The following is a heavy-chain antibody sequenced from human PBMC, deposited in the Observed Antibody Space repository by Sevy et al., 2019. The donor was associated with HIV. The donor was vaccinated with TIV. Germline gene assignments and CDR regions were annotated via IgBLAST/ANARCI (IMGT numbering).Heavy chain of an antibody. CDR3: ARGGILRTNYFDY. Sequence: GGSLRLSCAASGFTFSNYAMYWVRQAPGKGLEWVAVTSYDGNNKYYADSVRGRFTISRDNSKNTLYLQMNSLRAEDTAVYYCARGGILRTNYFDYWGQGTLVTVSS. V-gene: IGHV3-30-3*01. CDR2: TSYDGNNK. J-gene: IGHJ4*02. D-gene: IGHD2-21*01. CDR1: GFTFSNYA.